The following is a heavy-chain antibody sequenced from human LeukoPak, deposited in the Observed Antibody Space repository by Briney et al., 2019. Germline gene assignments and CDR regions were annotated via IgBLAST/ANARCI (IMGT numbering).Heavy chain of an antibody. V-gene: IGHV1-46*01. CDR1: GYTFTSYY. Sequence: GASVKVSCKASGYTFTSYYMHWVRQAPGQGLEWMGIINPSGGSTSYAQKFQGRVTMTRDTSTSTVYMELSSLRSEDTAVYYCARAGSSGYYYRYNWFDPWGQGTLVTVSS. CDR2: INPSGGST. D-gene: IGHD3-22*01. CDR3: ARAGSSGYYYRYNWFDP. J-gene: IGHJ5*02.